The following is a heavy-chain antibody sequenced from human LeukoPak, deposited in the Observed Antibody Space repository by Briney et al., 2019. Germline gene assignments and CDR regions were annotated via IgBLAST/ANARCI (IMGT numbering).Heavy chain of an antibody. CDR2: IRSDGYHT. Sequence: PGGSLRLSCGASGFIFDTHDMHWVRQAPGKGLEWVAFIRSDGYHTYYADSVKGRFTISRDNAKNTLYLQMNSLRADDTAVYYCARAGGRYSGSPYWGQGTLVTVSS. D-gene: IGHD1-26*01. CDR3: ARAGGRYSGSPY. J-gene: IGHJ4*02. CDR1: GFIFDTHD. V-gene: IGHV3-30*02.